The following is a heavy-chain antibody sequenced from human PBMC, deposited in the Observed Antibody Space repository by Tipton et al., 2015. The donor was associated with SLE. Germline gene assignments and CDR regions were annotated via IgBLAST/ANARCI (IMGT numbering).Heavy chain of an antibody. J-gene: IGHJ4*02. CDR1: GGSISSSSYY. D-gene: IGHD6-19*01. V-gene: IGHV4-39*07. Sequence: TLSLTCTVSGGSISSSSYYWGWIRQPPGKGLEWIGSIYYSGSTNYNPSLKSRVTISVDTSKNQFSLKLSSVTAADTAVYYCARGRGQWLVKNPLDYWGQGTLVTVSS. CDR2: IYYSGST. CDR3: ARGRGQWLVKNPLDY.